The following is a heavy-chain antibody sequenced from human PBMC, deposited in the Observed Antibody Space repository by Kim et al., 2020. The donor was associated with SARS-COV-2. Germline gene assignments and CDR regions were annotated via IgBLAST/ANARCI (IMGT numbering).Heavy chain of an antibody. CDR2: T. CDR3: ARGGSSSWNDY. Sequence: TNYAPKFQGRVTMTRDTSIRTAYMELSRLRSDDTAVYYCARGGSSSWNDYWGQGTLVTVSS. V-gene: IGHV1-2*02. J-gene: IGHJ4*02. D-gene: IGHD6-13*01.